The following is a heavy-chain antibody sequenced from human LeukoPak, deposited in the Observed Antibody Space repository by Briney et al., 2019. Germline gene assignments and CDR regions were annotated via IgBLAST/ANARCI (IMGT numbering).Heavy chain of an antibody. J-gene: IGHJ3*02. V-gene: IGHV3-23*01. D-gene: IGHD1-20*01. CDR3: AKTLTGTTGGDAFDI. CDR1: GFTFSSYA. Sequence: GGSLRLSCAASGFTFSSYAMSWVRQAPGKGLEWVSAISGSGGSTYYADSVKGRFTISRDNSKNTLYLQMNSLRAENTAVYYCAKTLTGTTGGDAFDIWGQGTMVTVSS. CDR2: ISGSGGST.